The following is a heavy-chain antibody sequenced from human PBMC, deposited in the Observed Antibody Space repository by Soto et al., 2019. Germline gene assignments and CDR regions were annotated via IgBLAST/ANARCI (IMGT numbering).Heavy chain of an antibody. D-gene: IGHD2-21*02. V-gene: IGHV4-4*02. CDR3: ARGLAAVVTYNWFDP. Sequence: PSETLSLTCAVSGGSISSSNWWSWVRQPPGKGLEWIGEIYHSGSTNYNPSLKSRVTISVDKSKNQFSLKLSSVTAADTAVYYCARGLAAVVTYNWFDPWGQGTLVTVS. J-gene: IGHJ5*02. CDR2: IYHSGST. CDR1: GGSISSSNW.